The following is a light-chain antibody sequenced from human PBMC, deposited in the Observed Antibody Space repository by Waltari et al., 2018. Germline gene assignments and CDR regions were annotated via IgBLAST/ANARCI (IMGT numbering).Light chain of an antibody. J-gene: IGKJ1*01. CDR2: DAV. CDR1: QSISTY. V-gene: IGKV3-11*01. CDR3: QQRSNWPGT. Sequence: EIVLTQSPATMSLSPGERATLSCRANQSISTYLGWYQQKPGQTPRLLIYDAVNRATGIPARFSASGSGTDFTLNIRSLEPEDFAVYYCQQRSNWPGTFGQGTKVE.